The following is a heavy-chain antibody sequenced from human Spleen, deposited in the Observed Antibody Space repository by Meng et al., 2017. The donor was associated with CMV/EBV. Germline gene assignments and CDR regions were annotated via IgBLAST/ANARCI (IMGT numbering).Heavy chain of an antibody. CDR3: ARGPYSSSSYYYYYGMDV. CDR1: GFTVSSNY. V-gene: IGHV3-66*02. CDR2: IYSGGST. J-gene: IGHJ6*02. D-gene: IGHD6-6*01. Sequence: GGSLRLSCAASGFTVSSNYMSWVRQAPGKGLEWVSVIYSGGSTYYADSVKGRFTISRDNSKNTLYLQMNSLRAEDTAVYYCARGPYSSSSYYYYYGMDVWGQGTTVTVSS.